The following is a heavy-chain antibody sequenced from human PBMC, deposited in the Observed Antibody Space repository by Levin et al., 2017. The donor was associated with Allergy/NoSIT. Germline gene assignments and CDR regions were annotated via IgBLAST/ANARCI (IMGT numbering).Heavy chain of an antibody. J-gene: IGHJ4*02. CDR3: AKEGPGRDFDY. CDR2: ISYDGSDK. Sequence: GGSLRLSCAASGFTFSSYAMHWIRQAPGKGLEWVAFISYDGSDKYYAESVKGRFTISRDDSKNTLYLQMYSLRAEDTAAYYCAKEGPGRDFDYWGQGTLVAVSS. V-gene: IGHV3-30*18. CDR1: GFTFSSYA. D-gene: IGHD1-14*01.